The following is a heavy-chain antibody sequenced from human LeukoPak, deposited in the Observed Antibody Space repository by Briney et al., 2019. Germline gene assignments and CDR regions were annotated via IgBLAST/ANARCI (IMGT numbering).Heavy chain of an antibody. Sequence: SETLSLTCTVSGGSISSSSYYWGWIRQPPGKGLEWIGSIYYSGSTYYNPSLKSRVTISVDTSKNQFTLKLSSVTAADTAVYYCASRAYYYDSSGYGPFDYWGQGTLVTVSS. J-gene: IGHJ4*02. V-gene: IGHV4-39*01. D-gene: IGHD3-22*01. CDR3: ASRAYYYDSSGYGPFDY. CDR2: IYYSGST. CDR1: GGSISSSSYY.